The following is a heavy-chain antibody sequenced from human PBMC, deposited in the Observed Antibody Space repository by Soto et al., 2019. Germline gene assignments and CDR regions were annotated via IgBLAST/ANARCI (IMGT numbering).Heavy chain of an antibody. CDR1: GFTFSSYG. V-gene: IGHV3-30*18. J-gene: IGHJ4*02. CDR2: ISYDGSNK. Sequence: GGSLRLSCAASGFTFSSYGMHWVRQAPGKGLEWVAVISYDGSNKYYADSVKGRFTISRDNSKNTLYLQMNSLRAEDTAVYYCAKVSLRYRYGPPRLFDYWGQGTLVTVSS. D-gene: IGHD5-18*01. CDR3: AKVSLRYRYGPPRLFDY.